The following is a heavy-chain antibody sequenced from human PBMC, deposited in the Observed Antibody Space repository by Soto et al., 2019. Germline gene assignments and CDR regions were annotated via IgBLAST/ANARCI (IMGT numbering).Heavy chain of an antibody. D-gene: IGHD5-12*01. CDR1: GFTFSSYS. Sequence: GGSLRLSCAASGFTFSSYSMNWVRQAPGKGLEWISYISSSSGTIYYADSVKGRFTISRDNAKNSLYLQMNSLRDEDTAVYYCARAGRGGYNRDVWGQRNTFPVPS. CDR2: ISSSSGTI. V-gene: IGHV3-48*02. CDR3: ARAGRGGYNRDV. J-gene: IGHJ6*02.